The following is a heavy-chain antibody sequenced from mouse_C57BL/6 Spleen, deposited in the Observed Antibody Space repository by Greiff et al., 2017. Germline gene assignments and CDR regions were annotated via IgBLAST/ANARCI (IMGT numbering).Heavy chain of an antibody. CDR2: IYPGDGDT. CDR1: GYAFSSYW. D-gene: IGHD1-1*01. J-gene: IGHJ3*01. CDR3: ARCYYGSESWFAY. Sequence: QVQLQQSGAELVKPGASVKISCKASGYAFSSYWMNWVKQRPGKGLEWIGQIYPGDGDTNYNGKFKGKATLTADKSSSTAYMQLSSLTSEDSAVYFCARCYYGSESWFAYWGQGTLVTVSA. V-gene: IGHV1-80*01.